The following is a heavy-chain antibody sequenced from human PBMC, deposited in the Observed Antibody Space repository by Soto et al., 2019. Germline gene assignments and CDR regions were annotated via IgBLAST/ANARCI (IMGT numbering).Heavy chain of an antibody. CDR2: IYSGGST. Sequence: EVQLVESGGGLVQPGGSLRLSCAASGFTVSSNYMSWVRQAPGKGLEWVSVIYSGGSTYYADSVKGSFTISRDNSKNTLYLQMNSLRAEDTAVYYCARDQSYYGSGSYYDYWGQGTLVTVSS. J-gene: IGHJ4*02. CDR3: ARDQSYYGSGSYYDY. D-gene: IGHD3-10*01. CDR1: GFTVSSNY. V-gene: IGHV3-66*01.